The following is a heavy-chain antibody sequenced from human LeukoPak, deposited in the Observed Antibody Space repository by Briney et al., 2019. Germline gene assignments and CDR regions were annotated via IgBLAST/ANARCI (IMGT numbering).Heavy chain of an antibody. V-gene: IGHV3-7*01. CDR2: INQDESER. CDR3: ARIVPYSGSHWGLDY. J-gene: IGHJ4*02. D-gene: IGHD1-26*01. CDR1: GFTFSSYW. Sequence: GSLRLSCAASGFTFSSYWMSWVRQAPGKGLEWVANINQDESERYYVDSVKGRFTIFRDNAKNSLYLQMNSLRAEDTAVYYCARIVPYSGSHWGLDYWGQGTLVTVSS.